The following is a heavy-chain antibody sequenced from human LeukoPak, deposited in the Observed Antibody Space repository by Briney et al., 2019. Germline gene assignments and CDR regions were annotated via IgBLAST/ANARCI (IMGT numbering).Heavy chain of an antibody. D-gene: IGHD3-3*01. CDR1: GGSISSSSYY. CDR2: IYYSGST. J-gene: IGHJ6*02. CDR3: ARVMGTIFGVVLSGAGMDV. Sequence: SETLSLTCTVSGGSISSSSYYWGWIRQPPGKGLEWIGSIYYSGSTNYNPSLKSRVTISVDTSKNQFSLKLSSVTAADTAVYYCARVMGTIFGVVLSGAGMDVWGQGTTVTVSS. V-gene: IGHV4-39*07.